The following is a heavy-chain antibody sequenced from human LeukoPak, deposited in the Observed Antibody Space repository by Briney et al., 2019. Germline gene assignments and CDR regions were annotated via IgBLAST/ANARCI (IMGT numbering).Heavy chain of an antibody. J-gene: IGHJ4*02. CDR3: AKAIYASGSPYTSIDY. Sequence: ASVKVSCKASGYTFTSYYMHWVRQAPGQGLEWMGIINPSGGSTTYAQKFQGRVTMTRDTSTSTVYMELSSLRSEDTAVYYCAKAIYASGSPYTSIDYWGQGTLVTVSS. CDR2: INPSGGST. CDR1: GYTFTSYY. D-gene: IGHD3-10*01. V-gene: IGHV1-46*01.